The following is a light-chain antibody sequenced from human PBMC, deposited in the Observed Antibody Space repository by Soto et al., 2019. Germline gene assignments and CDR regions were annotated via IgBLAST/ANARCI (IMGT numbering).Light chain of an antibody. J-gene: IGLJ1*01. V-gene: IGLV2-14*03. CDR3: SSYTSTSPLAV. Sequence: QSVLTQPASVSGSPGQSITISCTGTSSDIGGYNFVSWYQHYPGKAPQLMIYGVTNRPSGVSNRFSGSKSGNTASLTISGLQTEDEADYYCSSYTSTSPLAVFGPGTKVTV. CDR2: GVT. CDR1: SSDIGGYNF.